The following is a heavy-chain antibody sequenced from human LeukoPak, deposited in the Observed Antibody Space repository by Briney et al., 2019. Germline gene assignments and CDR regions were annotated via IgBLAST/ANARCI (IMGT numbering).Heavy chain of an antibody. J-gene: IGHJ5*02. CDR1: GYSFTSYW. CDR2: IYPGDSDT. CDR3: ARYSSSWYQGGWFDP. V-gene: IGHV5-51*01. Sequence: LGESLKIFCKGSGYSFTSYWIGWVRQMPGKGLEWMGIIYPGDSDTRYSPSFQGQVTISADKSISTAYLQWSSLKASDTAMYYCARYSSSWYQGGWFDPWGQGTLVTVSS. D-gene: IGHD6-13*01.